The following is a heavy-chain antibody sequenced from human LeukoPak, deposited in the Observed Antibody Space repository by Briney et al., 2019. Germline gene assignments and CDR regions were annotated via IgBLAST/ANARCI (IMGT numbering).Heavy chain of an antibody. Sequence: GGSLRLSCAASGFTSSCYSMNWVRQAPGKGLEWVSSISSSSSYIYYADSVKGRFTISRDNAKNSLYLQMNSLRAEDTAVYYCARDSVDFDWLFYYFDYWGQGTLVTVSS. J-gene: IGHJ4*02. CDR2: ISSSSSYI. CDR1: GFTSSCYS. D-gene: IGHD3-9*01. CDR3: ARDSVDFDWLFYYFDY. V-gene: IGHV3-21*01.